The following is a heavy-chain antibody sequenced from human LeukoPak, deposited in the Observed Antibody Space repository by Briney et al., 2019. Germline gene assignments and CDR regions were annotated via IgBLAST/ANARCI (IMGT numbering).Heavy chain of an antibody. Sequence: PSETLSLTCTVSGGSTSSYYWSWIRQPPGKGLEWIGYIYYSGSTNYNPSLKSRVTISVDTSKNQFSLKLSSVTAADTAVYYCARGMGYYYYMDVWGKGTTVTISS. CDR2: IYYSGST. D-gene: IGHD2-8*01. CDR1: GGSTSSYY. V-gene: IGHV4-59*01. CDR3: ARGMGYYYYMDV. J-gene: IGHJ6*03.